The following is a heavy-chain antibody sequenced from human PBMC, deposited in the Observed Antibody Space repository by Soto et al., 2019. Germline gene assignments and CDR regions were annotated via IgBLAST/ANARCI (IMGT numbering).Heavy chain of an antibody. J-gene: IGHJ3*02. Sequence: EVQLVESGGGLVKPGGSLRLSCAASGFTFSSYSMNWVRQAPGKGLEWVSSISSSSSYIYYADSVKGRFTISRDNAKNSLYLQMNSLRAEDTAVYYCARDGARYSCALVNAFDIWGQGTMVTVSS. D-gene: IGHD6-25*01. CDR2: ISSSSSYI. CDR3: ARDGARYSCALVNAFDI. V-gene: IGHV3-21*01. CDR1: GFTFSSYS.